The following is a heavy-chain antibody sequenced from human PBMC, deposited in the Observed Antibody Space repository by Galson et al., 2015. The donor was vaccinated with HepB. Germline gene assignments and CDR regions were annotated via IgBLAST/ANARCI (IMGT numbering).Heavy chain of an antibody. J-gene: IGHJ4*02. V-gene: IGHV1-69*13. CDR1: GGTFSSYA. D-gene: IGHD6-19*01. Sequence: SVKVSCKASGGTFSSYAISWVRQAPGQGLEWMGGIIPIFGTANYAQKFQGRVTITADESTSTAYMELSSLRSEDTAVYYCARSVVDSSGWYYFDYWGQGTLVTVSS. CDR3: ARSVVDSSGWYYFDY. CDR2: IIPIFGTA.